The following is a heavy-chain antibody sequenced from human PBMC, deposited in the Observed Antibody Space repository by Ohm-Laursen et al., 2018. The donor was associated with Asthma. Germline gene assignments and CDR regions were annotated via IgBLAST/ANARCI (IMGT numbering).Heavy chain of an antibody. V-gene: IGHV3-30-3*01. Sequence: SLRLSCAASGFTFSSYAMHWVRQAPGGGLEWVALLSEDGSKKYYADSVKGRFTISRDNSKNTVDLQMNSLRAEDTAVYYCARDGSRSGHYPRPHDYWGQGTLVTVSS. CDR2: LSEDGSKK. CDR3: ARDGSRSGHYPRPHDY. D-gene: IGHD3-22*01. J-gene: IGHJ4*02. CDR1: GFTFSSYA.